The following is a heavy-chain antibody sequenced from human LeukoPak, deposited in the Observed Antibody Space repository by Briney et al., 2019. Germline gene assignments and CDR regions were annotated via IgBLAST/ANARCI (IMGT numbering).Heavy chain of an antibody. CDR2: ISYDGSNK. V-gene: IGHV3-30*18. CDR3: AKDRDDYGDYVDLDY. CDR1: GFTFSSYG. D-gene: IGHD4-17*01. J-gene: IGHJ4*02. Sequence: GGSLRLSCAASGFTFSSYGMHWVRQAPGKGLEWVAVISYDGSNKYYADSVKGRFTISRDNSKNTLYLQMNSLRAEDTAVYYCAKDRDDYGDYVDLDYWGQGTLVTVSS.